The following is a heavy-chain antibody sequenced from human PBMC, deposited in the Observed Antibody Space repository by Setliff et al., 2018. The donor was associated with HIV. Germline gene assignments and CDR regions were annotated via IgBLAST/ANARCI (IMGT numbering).Heavy chain of an antibody. Sequence: SETLSLTCSVSGGSISSSSYYGGWIRQPPGKGLEWIGEITHSGSTNYNPSLKSRVTISVDTSKNQFSLKLNSVTAADTAVYYCARLPRLYDMDVWGQGTTVTVSS. D-gene: IGHD2-21*01. J-gene: IGHJ6*02. V-gene: IGHV4-39*07. CDR3: ARLPRLYDMDV. CDR2: ITHSGST. CDR1: GGSISSSSYY.